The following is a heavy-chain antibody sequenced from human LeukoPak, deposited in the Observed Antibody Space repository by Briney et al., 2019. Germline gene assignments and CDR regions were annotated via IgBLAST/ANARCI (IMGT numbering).Heavy chain of an antibody. Sequence: ASVKVSCKASGYTLTSYGISWVRQAPGQGLEWMGWINPNSGGTNYAQKFQGRVTMTRDTSISTAYMELSRLRSDDTAVYYCASAIIDYGDYYFGYWGQGTLVTVSS. V-gene: IGHV1-2*02. J-gene: IGHJ4*02. CDR2: INPNSGGT. D-gene: IGHD4-17*01. CDR1: GYTLTSYG. CDR3: ASAIIDYGDYYFGY.